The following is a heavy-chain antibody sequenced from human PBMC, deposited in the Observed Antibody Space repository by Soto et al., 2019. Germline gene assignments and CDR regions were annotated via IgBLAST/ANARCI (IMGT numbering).Heavy chain of an antibody. CDR1: GDSLTRNY. V-gene: IGHV4-59*01. CDR3: ARTLSGGFDY. Sequence: KASETLSLTCTVSGDSLTRNYWSWIRQPPGKGLEWLAYIHNGRSTNYNPSLMSRVSISLDTSKSQFSLNLNSVTAADTAVYYCARTLSGGFDYWGQGTLVTVSS. J-gene: IGHJ4*02. CDR2: IHNGRST.